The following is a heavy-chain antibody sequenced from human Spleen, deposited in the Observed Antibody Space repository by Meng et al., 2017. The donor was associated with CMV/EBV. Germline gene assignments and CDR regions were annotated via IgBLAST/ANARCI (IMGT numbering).Heavy chain of an antibody. CDR3: ARAHSDFWSGYYNFDS. V-gene: IGHV4-39*07. CDR2: IYYTETT. J-gene: IGHJ4*02. Sequence: SETLSLTCTVSGGSVSSSDYYWGWIRQSPGKGLEWIGTIYYTETTYYSPSLQSRVTISIDTSKNQLSLKVTSVTAADTAVYYCARAHSDFWSGYYNFDSWGQGTLVTVSS. D-gene: IGHD3-3*01. CDR1: GGSVSSSDYY.